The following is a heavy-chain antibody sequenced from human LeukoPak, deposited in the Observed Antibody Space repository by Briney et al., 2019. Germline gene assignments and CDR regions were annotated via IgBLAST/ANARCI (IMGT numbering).Heavy chain of an antibody. CDR1: GFTFSGFW. J-gene: IGHJ4*02. V-gene: IGHV3-7*03. CDR3: ARDGPMIADY. CDR2: INSDGSEG. Sequence: GGSLRLSCAVSGFTFSGFWMSWSRQAPGKGLEWVASINSDGSEGYYADVVKGRFTISRDNAKNSLYLQINSLRAEDTAVYYCARDGPMIADYWGQGTLVTVSS. D-gene: IGHD3-22*01.